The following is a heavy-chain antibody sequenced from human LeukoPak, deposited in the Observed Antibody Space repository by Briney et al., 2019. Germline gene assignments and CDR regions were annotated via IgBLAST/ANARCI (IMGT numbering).Heavy chain of an antibody. D-gene: IGHD6-19*01. CDR2: IYSGGSA. Sequence: GSLRLSCASSGFTVRSNYMGWVRQAPGKGLEWVSVIYSGGSAYYADCVKGRFTISRDNFKNTLHLQMNSLRAEDTAVYYCARDRGSSSGWYAFDYWGQGALLTVSS. V-gene: IGHV3-53*01. J-gene: IGHJ4*02. CDR3: ARDRGSSSGWYAFDY. CDR1: GFTVRSNY.